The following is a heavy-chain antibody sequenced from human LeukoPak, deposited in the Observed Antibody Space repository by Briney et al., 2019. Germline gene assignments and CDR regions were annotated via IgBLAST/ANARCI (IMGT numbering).Heavy chain of an antibody. CDR3: ATSPTYYYDSSGYYPYY. V-gene: IGHV3-30*04. CDR2: ISYDGSNK. J-gene: IGHJ4*02. D-gene: IGHD3-22*01. Sequence: PGGSLRLSCAASGFTFSSYAMHWVRQAPGKGLEWVAVISYDGSNKYYADSVKGRFTISRDNSKSTMYLQMNSLRAEDTAVYYCATSPTYYYDSSGYYPYYWGQGTLVTVSS. CDR1: GFTFSSYA.